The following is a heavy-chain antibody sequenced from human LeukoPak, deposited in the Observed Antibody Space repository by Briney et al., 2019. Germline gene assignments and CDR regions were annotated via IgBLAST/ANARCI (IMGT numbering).Heavy chain of an antibody. V-gene: IGHV3-9*01. Sequence: GRSLRLSCAASGFRFEDFAMFWVRQVSGKGLEWVSFISWSGAQLGYADFVEGRFTISRDNAKNSLYLELSGLRPEDTAMYFCAKAIAAVAGYDAFDIWGQGTMVTVSS. J-gene: IGHJ3*02. CDR1: GFRFEDFA. CDR2: ISWSGAQL. D-gene: IGHD6-19*01. CDR3: AKAIAAVAGYDAFDI.